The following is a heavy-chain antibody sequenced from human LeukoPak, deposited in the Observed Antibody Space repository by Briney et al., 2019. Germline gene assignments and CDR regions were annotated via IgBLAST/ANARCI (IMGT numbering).Heavy chain of an antibody. CDR2: IYYSGST. V-gene: IGHV4-59*01. Sequence: SETLSLTCAVYGGSFSGYYWSWIRQPPGKGLEWIGYIYYSGSTNYNPSLKSRVTISVDTSKNQFSLKLSSVTAADTAVYYCARGQYSSGWIHYYYYMDVWGKGTTVTISS. CDR3: ARGQYSSGWIHYYYYMDV. CDR1: GGSFSGYY. D-gene: IGHD6-19*01. J-gene: IGHJ6*03.